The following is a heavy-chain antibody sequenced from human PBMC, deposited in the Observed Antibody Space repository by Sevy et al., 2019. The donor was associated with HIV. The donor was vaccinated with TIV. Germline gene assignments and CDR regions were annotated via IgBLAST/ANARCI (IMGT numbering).Heavy chain of an antibody. CDR2: ISDSGDTT. V-gene: IGHV3-23*01. D-gene: IGHD6-19*01. CDR3: AKDLIAVAGTPNWFDP. CDR1: GFTFTNYA. Sequence: GGSLRLSCAASGFTFTNYAMNWVRQAPGKGLEWVSGISDSGDTTHYAESVKGRFTISRDNSKNTVSLQMNSLRAEDTAVYYCAKDLIAVAGTPNWFDPWGQGTLVTVSS. J-gene: IGHJ5*02.